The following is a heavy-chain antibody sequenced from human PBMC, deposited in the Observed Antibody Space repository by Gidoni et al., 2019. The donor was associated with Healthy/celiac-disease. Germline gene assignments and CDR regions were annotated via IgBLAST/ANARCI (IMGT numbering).Heavy chain of an antibody. J-gene: IGHJ5*02. D-gene: IGHD2-21*01. V-gene: IGHV4-39*01. Sequence: QLQLQESGPGLVQPSETLSLTCTVSGGSISSSSYYWGWIRQPPGKGLEWIGSIYYSGRTYYNPALKSRVTISVDTSKNQFSLKLSSVTAADTAVYYCARHGRTDSILGWFDPWGQGTLVTVSS. CDR2: IYYSGRT. CDR3: ARHGRTDSILGWFDP. CDR1: GGSISSSSYY.